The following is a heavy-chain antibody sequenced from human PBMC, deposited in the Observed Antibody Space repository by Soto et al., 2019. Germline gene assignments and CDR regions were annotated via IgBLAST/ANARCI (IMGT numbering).Heavy chain of an antibody. CDR2: IYPGDSDT. D-gene: IGHD2-15*01. J-gene: IGHJ4*02. V-gene: IGHV5-51*01. Sequence: GESLKISCKGSGYSLTSYWIGWVRQMPGKGLEWMGIIYPGDSDTRYSPSIRGQVTISVDKSISTAYLQWSSLKASDTAMYYCARAVVVVAGSVYLDHCGQGTLVTVSS. CDR1: GYSLTSYW. CDR3: ARAVVVVAGSVYLDH.